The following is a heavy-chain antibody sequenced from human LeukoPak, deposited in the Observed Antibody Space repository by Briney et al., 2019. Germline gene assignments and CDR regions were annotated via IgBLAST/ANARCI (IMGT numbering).Heavy chain of an antibody. CDR3: ARGSGDYVGWFDP. D-gene: IGHD4-17*01. CDR1: AFTFSIYG. V-gene: IGHV3-30*19. J-gene: IGHJ5*02. Sequence: GGSLRLSCAASAFTFSIYGMHWVRQAPGKGLEWVAVISYDGSNKYYADSVKGRFTISRDNSKNTLYLQMNSLRAEDTAVYYCARGSGDYVGWFDPWGQGTLVTVSS. CDR2: ISYDGSNK.